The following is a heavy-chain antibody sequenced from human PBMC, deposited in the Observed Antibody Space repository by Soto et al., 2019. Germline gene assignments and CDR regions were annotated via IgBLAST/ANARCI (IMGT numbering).Heavy chain of an antibody. J-gene: IGHJ5*01. CDR2: ISGSGNDK. CDR3: AKDGGEQRHNWFES. Sequence: EVQLLESGGGLVQPGGSLRLSCAASGFIFDSYAMNWVRQAPGKGLEWVSDISGSGNDKYYADSVKGRFTISRDNSKNTLYLQMNSLRAEDTAFYYCAKDGGEQRHNWFESWGQGILVTVSS. D-gene: IGHD2-21*01. V-gene: IGHV3-23*01. CDR1: GFIFDSYA.